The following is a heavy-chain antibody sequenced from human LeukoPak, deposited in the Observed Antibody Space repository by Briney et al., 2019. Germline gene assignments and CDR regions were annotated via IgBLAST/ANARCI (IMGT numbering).Heavy chain of an antibody. V-gene: IGHV3-21*01. CDR2: ISSSSSYI. CDR3: ARDLICSSTSCYSYYYGMDV. D-gene: IGHD2-2*01. J-gene: IGHJ6*04. CDR1: GFTFSSYS. Sequence: GGSLRLSCAASGFTFSSYSMNWVRQAPGKGLEWVSSISSSSSYIYYADSVKGRFTISRDNAKNSLYLQMNSLRAEDTAVYYCARDLICSSTSCYSYYYGMDVWGKETTVTVSS.